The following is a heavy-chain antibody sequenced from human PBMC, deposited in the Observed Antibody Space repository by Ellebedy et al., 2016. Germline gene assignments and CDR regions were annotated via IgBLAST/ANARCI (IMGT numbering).Heavy chain of an antibody. CDR2: ISPNNGNT. J-gene: IGHJ4*02. CDR3: ARVKTTALDY. Sequence: ASVKVSCKASGYTFTSYALSWVRQAPGQGLEWMARISPNNGNTQYPQKFQGRVTLTTDTSTSTVFMELRSLRSDDTAVYYYARVKTTALDYWGQGTLVTVSS. D-gene: IGHD1-14*01. V-gene: IGHV1-18*04. CDR1: GYTFTSYA.